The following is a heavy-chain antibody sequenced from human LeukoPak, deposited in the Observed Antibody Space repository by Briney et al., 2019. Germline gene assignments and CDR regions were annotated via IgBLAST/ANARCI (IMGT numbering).Heavy chain of an antibody. Sequence: ASVKVSCKAFGYTFTSYDINWVRQAPGQGLEWMGWISAYNGDTDSAQKFQGRVTMTTDTSTSTASMELRSLRSDDTAVYYCAREGAYYDILTGRKDGRGAFDVWGQGTMVTVSS. CDR1: GYTFTSYD. CDR2: ISAYNGDT. D-gene: IGHD3-9*01. J-gene: IGHJ3*01. V-gene: IGHV1-18*01. CDR3: AREGAYYDILTGRKDGRGAFDV.